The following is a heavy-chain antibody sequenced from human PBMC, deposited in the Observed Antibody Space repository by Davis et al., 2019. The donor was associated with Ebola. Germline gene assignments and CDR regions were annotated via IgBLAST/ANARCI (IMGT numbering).Heavy chain of an antibody. CDR2: INAGNGNT. Sequence: ASVTVSCKASGYTFTSYAMHWVRQAPGQRLEWMGWINAGNGNTKYSQKFQGRVTMTRDTSINTAYIELRRLRFDDTAVYYCARDRYNWNDLDYWGQGTLVTVSS. CDR1: GYTFTSYA. V-gene: IGHV1-3*01. J-gene: IGHJ4*02. CDR3: ARDRYNWNDLDY. D-gene: IGHD1-1*01.